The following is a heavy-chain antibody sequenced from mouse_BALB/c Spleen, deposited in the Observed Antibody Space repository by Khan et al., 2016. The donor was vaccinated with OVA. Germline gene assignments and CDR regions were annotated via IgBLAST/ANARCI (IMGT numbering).Heavy chain of an antibody. Sequence: QVQLKESGAELVKPGASVKLSCKASGYTFTSYDINWVRQRPEQGLEWIGWIFPGDDSTKYNEKFKGKATLTSDKSSSTAYMQRSRLTSKGAAVNVCAGHYAGGSRYWYVAVWGEGTTVTVSS. J-gene: IGHJ1*01. V-gene: IGHV1S56*01. CDR1: GYTFTSYD. CDR3: AGHYAGGSRYWYVAV. D-gene: IGHD1-2*01. CDR2: IFPGDDST.